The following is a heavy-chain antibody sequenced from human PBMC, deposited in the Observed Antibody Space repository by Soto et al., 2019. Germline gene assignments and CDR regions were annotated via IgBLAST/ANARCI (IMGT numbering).Heavy chain of an antibody. CDR1: GYTFTSYG. D-gene: IGHD2-15*01. CDR3: AGWWYGDY. J-gene: IGHJ4*02. Sequence: QVHLVQSGAEVKKPGASVKVSCKASGYTFTSYGITWVRQAPGQGLEWMGWISAHNGNTDYAQKLQGRVIVTRDTSTSTAYMELSSLISDDTAVDYWAGWWYGDYWGQGALGTVSS. V-gene: IGHV1-18*01. CDR2: ISAHNGNT.